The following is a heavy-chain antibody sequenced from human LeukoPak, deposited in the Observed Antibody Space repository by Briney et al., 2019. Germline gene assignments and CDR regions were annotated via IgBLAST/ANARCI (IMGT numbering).Heavy chain of an antibody. CDR1: GGAIRSSSYY. V-gene: IGHV4-39*07. CDR2: IYHSGNT. D-gene: IGHD6-19*01. Sequence: MSSETLSLTCIVSGGAIRSSSYYWGWIRQPPGKGLEWLGSIYHSGNTYYNPSLKSRVSISIDRSKNQFSLNLTSVTAADTAVYYCSTVAVAGADGDHWGQGTLVTVSS. J-gene: IGHJ4*02. CDR3: STVAVAGADGDH.